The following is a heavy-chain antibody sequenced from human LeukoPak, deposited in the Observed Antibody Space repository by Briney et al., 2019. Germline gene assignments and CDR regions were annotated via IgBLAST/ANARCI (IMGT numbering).Heavy chain of an antibody. Sequence: SETLSLTCTVSGGSISSYYWSWIRQPPGKGLEWIRYIYYSGSTNYNPSLKSRVTISVDTSKNQFSLKLSSVTAADTAVYYCARVAVAATGGWFDPWGQGTLVTVSS. J-gene: IGHJ5*02. CDR1: GGSISSYY. D-gene: IGHD6-19*01. CDR3: ARVAVAATGGWFDP. V-gene: IGHV4-59*08. CDR2: IYYSGST.